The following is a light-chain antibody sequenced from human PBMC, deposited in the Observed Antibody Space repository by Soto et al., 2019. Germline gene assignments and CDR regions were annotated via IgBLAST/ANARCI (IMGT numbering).Light chain of an antibody. V-gene: IGLV2-14*01. CDR2: EVS. CDR3: SSYTSSSTVV. CDR1: SSDVGDYNY. Sequence: QSALTQPASVSGSPGQSITISCTGTSSDVGDYNYVSWYQQHPGKAPKLIIYEVSNRPSGVSNRFSGSKSGNTASLTISGLQPEDEADYHCSSYTSSSTVVFGGGTKLTVL. J-gene: IGLJ2*01.